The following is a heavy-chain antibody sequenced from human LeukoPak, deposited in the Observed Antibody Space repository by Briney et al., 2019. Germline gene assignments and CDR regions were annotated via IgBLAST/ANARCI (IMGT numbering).Heavy chain of an antibody. CDR3: ARDSSYFDY. V-gene: IGHV3-30*01. CDR2: ISYDGSNK. CDR1: GFTFSSYA. J-gene: IGHJ4*02. Sequence: GGSLRLPCAASGFTFSSYAMHWVRQAPGKGLEWVAVISYDGSNKYYADSVKGRFTISRDNSKNTLYLQMNSLRAEDTAVYYCARDSSYFDYWGQGTLVTVSS.